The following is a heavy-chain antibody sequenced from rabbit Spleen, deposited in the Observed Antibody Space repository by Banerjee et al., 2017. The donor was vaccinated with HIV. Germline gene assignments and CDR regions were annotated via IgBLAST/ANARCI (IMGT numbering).Heavy chain of an antibody. CDR1: GFDFSSYG. Sequence: QQQLVESGGGLVQRGGSMQLSCTASGFDFSSYGVCWVRQAPGKGLEWIGYIDAVFGITYRATWVNGRFTISSHNTQNTLYLQLNSLTAAGTAAYFCVREVGAKFNLWGPGTLVTVS. CDR2: IDAVFGIT. V-gene: IGHV1S47*01. CDR3: VREVGAKFNL. D-gene: IGHD4-1*01. J-gene: IGHJ4*01.